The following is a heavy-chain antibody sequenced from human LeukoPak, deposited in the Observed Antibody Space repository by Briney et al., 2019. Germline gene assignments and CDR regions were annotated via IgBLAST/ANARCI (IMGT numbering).Heavy chain of an antibody. CDR1: GFTFNTYA. CDR2: ISYDATNK. CDR3: TRDSGNSDFDY. J-gene: IGHJ4*02. Sequence: GGSLRLSRAASGFTFNTYAIHWVRQAPGKGLEWVAGISYDATNKFYVDSVKGRFTISRDNSKNTLYLQMNSLRAEDTAVYYCTRDSGNSDFDYWGQGALVTVSS. V-gene: IGHV3-30*04. D-gene: IGHD6-19*01.